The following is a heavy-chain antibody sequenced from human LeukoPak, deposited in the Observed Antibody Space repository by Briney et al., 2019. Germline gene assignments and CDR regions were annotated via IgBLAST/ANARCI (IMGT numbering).Heavy chain of an antibody. D-gene: IGHD2-2*01. J-gene: IGHJ3*02. CDR1: GFTFSSYA. CDR2: ISDTDDST. CDR3: AKGPIPCSSTSCPRSAFDI. Sequence: GGSLRLSCAASGFTFSSYAMNWVRKAPGKGLEWVSSISDTDDSTYDADSVKGRFSISRDNSKNTLYLQMNSLRAEDTAIYYCAKGPIPCSSTSCPRSAFDIWGQGTMVTVSS. V-gene: IGHV3-23*01.